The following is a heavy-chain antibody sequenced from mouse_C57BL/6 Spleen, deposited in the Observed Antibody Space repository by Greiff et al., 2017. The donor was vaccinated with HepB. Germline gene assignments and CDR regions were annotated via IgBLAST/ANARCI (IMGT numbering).Heavy chain of an antibody. CDR2: IYPGDGDT. D-gene: IGHD1-1*01. CDR1: GYAFSSSW. Sequence: VQLQQSGPELVKPGASVKISCKASGYAFSSSWMNWVKQRPGKGLEWIGRIYPGDGDTNYNGKFKGKATLTADKSSSTAYMQLSSLTSEDSAVYFCARADYYGTPLDYWGQGTTLTVSS. CDR3: ARADYYGTPLDY. V-gene: IGHV1-82*01. J-gene: IGHJ2*01.